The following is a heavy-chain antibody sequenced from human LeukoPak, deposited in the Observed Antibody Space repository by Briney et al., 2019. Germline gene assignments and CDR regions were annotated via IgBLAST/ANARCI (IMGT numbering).Heavy chain of an antibody. CDR1: GGSFSGYY. CDR3: ARRLRPLHYDSSGYYISGFDY. D-gene: IGHD3-22*01. J-gene: IGHJ4*02. V-gene: IGHV4-34*01. Sequence: SETLSLTCAVYGGSFSGYYWSWIRQPPGKGLEWVGEINHSGSTNYNPSLKSRVTISVDTSKNQFSLKLSSVTAADTAVYYCARRLRPLHYDSSGYYISGFDYWGQGTLVTVSS. CDR2: INHSGST.